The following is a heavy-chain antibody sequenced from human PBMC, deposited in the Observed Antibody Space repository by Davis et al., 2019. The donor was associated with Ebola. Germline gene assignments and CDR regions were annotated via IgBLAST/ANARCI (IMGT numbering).Heavy chain of an antibody. D-gene: IGHD2-2*02. CDR1: HGSISSYY. V-gene: IGHV4-59*12. Sequence: SETLSLTCTVSHGSISSYYWSWIRQPPGKGLEWIGYIYYSGSTNYNPSLKSRVTISVDTSKNQFSLRLNSLTAADTAVYYYARRLYPGHYYYGMDVWGQGTTVTVSS. CDR2: IYYSGST. J-gene: IGHJ6*02. CDR3: ARRLYPGHYYYGMDV.